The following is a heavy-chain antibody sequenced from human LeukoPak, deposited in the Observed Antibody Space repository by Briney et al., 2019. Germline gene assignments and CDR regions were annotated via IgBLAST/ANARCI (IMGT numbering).Heavy chain of an antibody. D-gene: IGHD2-21*01. V-gene: IGHV3-66*03. CDR2: MYSSGTT. Sequence: GGSLRLSCAASGFIVSSNYMAWVRQAPGKGLEWVSVMYSSGTTYYADSVKGRFTISRDNLKNTLYLQMNSLTAEDTAVYCCARDYGGAFRGWFDPWGQGTLVTVSS. CDR1: GFIVSSNY. CDR3: ARDYGGAFRGWFDP. J-gene: IGHJ5*02.